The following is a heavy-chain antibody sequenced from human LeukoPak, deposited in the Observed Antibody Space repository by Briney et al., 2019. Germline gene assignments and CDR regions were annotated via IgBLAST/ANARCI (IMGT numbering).Heavy chain of an antibody. CDR3: ARDLWFGERIYYGMDV. Sequence: PGGSLRLSCAASGFMFSRYVMTWVRQPPGKGLEWVSVISGGGDITYYGDAVKGRFTISRDNSKNTLYLQMNTLRAEDTAVYYCARDLWFGERIYYGMDVWGQGTTVTVSS. J-gene: IGHJ6*02. CDR1: GFMFSRYV. V-gene: IGHV3-23*01. CDR2: ISGGGDIT. D-gene: IGHD3-10*01.